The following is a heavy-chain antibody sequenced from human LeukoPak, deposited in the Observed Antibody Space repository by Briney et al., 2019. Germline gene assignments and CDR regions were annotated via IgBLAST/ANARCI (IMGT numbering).Heavy chain of an antibody. CDR1: GYSISSGYY. V-gene: IGHV4-38-2*01. J-gene: IGHJ4*02. CDR3: ASGGTAVVMALTYYFDT. CDR2: IYHTGGT. D-gene: IGHD3-22*01. Sequence: SETLSLTCAVSGYSISSGYYWGWIRQPPGKGLEWIGSIYHTGGTYYNPSLQSRVTISLDSPKNQFSLKLTSVTAADTAVYYCASGGTAVVMALTYYFDTWGQGTPVTVSS.